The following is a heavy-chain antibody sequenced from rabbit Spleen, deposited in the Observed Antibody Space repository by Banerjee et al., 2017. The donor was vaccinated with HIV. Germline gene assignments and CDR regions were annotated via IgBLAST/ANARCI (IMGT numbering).Heavy chain of an antibody. CDR3: ARWATTDGYFDL. D-gene: IGHD1-1*01. CDR2: IDPVFGNT. CDR1: GFTLSSYY. J-gene: IGHJ4*01. V-gene: IGHV1S7*01. Sequence: QLEESAGGLVQPGGSLKLSCKASGFTLSSYYMNWVRQAPGKGLEWIGYIDPVFGNTYYASWVNGRFTISSDNAQNTVDLQMNSLTAADTATYFCARWATTDGYFDLWGPGTLVTVS.